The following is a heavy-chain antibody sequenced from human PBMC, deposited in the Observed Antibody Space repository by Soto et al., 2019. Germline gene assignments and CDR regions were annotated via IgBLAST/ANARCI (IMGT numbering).Heavy chain of an antibody. CDR3: ARHASRGYSSSWYFED. V-gene: IGHV4-39*01. CDR2: TYYSAGT. Sequence: SETLSLTCNVYGGSVSSSSYYWGSIRQAPXKGLEWIVSTYYSAGTYYNPSLKSRITTSMDASKNQFSLTVTSVTAADTAIYYCARHASRGYSSSWYFEDWGQGTPVTVSS. J-gene: IGHJ4*02. D-gene: IGHD6-13*01. CDR1: GGSVSSSSYY.